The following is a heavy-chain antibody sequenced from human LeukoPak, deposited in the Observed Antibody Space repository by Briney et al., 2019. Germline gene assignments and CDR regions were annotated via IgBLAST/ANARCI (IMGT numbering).Heavy chain of an antibody. J-gene: IGHJ6*02. Sequence: ASVKVSCKASGYTFTSYGISWVRQAPGQGLEWMGWISAYNGNTNYAQKLQGRVTMTTDTSTSTAYMELRSLRSDDTAVYYCARYSSSRSPRANYYYYGMDVWGQGTTVTVSS. CDR2: ISAYNGNT. CDR3: ARYSSSRSPRANYYYYGMDV. D-gene: IGHD6-13*01. CDR1: GYTFTSYG. V-gene: IGHV1-18*01.